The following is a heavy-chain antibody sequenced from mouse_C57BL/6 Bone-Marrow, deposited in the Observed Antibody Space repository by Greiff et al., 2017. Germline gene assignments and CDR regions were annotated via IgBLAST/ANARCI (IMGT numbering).Heavy chain of an antibody. D-gene: IGHD1-1*01. V-gene: IGHV1-81*01. Sequence: VQLQLSGAELARPGASVKLSCKASGYTFTSYGISWVKQRTGQCLEWIGEIYPRSGNTYYNEKFKGKATLTADKSSSTAYMEVRSLTSEDSAVYFCAGKGYYGSRAWFAYWGQGTLVTVSA. CDR2: IYPRSGNT. CDR3: AGKGYYGSRAWFAY. J-gene: IGHJ3*01. CDR1: GYTFTSYG.